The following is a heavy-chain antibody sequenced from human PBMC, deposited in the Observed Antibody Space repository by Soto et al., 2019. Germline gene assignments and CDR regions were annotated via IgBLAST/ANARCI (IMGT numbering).Heavy chain of an antibody. V-gene: IGHV3-74*01. CDR3: VRSPGNYAYGYSFDL. Sequence: EAQLVESGGGLVQPGGSLRLSCAASGFTLSSFWMHWVRQVPGKEPMWVSRIECDGNSTIYADSVKGRFTMSRDNAKNTLYLEMTRLRVEDSAVYYCVRSPGNYAYGYSFDLWGQGTLGAASS. CDR1: GFTLSSFW. CDR2: IECDGNST. J-gene: IGHJ4*02. D-gene: IGHD2-21*01.